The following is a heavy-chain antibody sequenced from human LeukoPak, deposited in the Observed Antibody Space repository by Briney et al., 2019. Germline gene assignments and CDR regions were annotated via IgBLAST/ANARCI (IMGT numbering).Heavy chain of an antibody. Sequence: ASVKVSCKASGYTFTTYAMNWVRQAPGQGLEWMGIINPSGGSTSYAQKFQGRVTMTRDTSTSTVYMELSSLRSEDTAVYYCARAGVGATGPVGDTTSFDYWGQGTLVTVSS. V-gene: IGHV1-46*01. D-gene: IGHD5-12*01. CDR2: INPSGGST. CDR1: GYTFTTYA. J-gene: IGHJ4*02. CDR3: ARAGVGATGPVGDTTSFDY.